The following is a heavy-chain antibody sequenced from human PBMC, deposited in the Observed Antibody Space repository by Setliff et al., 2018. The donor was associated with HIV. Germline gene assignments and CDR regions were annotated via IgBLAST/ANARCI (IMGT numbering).Heavy chain of an antibody. V-gene: IGHV3-7*04. Sequence: PGGSLRLSCAASGFTFSSYWMSWVRQAPGKGLEWVADIKQDGSKAYYADSVKGRFTISRDNAKNSLYLQMNSLRAEDTAIYYCVRDGETDYYQNRDYYRGYWGQGTLVTVSS. D-gene: IGHD2-21*02. CDR2: IKQDGSKA. J-gene: IGHJ4*02. CDR1: GFTFSSYW. CDR3: VRDGETDYYQNRDYYRGY.